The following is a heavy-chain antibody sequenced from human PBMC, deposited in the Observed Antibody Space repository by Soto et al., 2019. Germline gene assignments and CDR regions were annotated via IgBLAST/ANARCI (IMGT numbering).Heavy chain of an antibody. CDR1: GFSFSDYS. D-gene: IGHD2-8*01. Sequence: GGSLRLSCVASGFSFSDYSMNWVRQAPGKGLEWVSYFSRSSSIIYCADSVKGRFTISRDNAKNSLYLQMNSLRDEDTAVYYCVRDGYCTHGLCYTYFFDYWGQGTLVTVSS. J-gene: IGHJ4*02. CDR2: FSRSSSII. CDR3: VRDGYCTHGLCYTYFFDY. V-gene: IGHV3-48*02.